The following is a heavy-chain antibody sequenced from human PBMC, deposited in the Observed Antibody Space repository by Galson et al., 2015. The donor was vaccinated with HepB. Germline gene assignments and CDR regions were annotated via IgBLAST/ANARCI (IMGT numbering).Heavy chain of an antibody. CDR3: ATWLFVDY. CDR2: ISGSGGST. CDR1: GFTFSSYA. Sequence: SLRLSCAASGFTFSSYAMTWVRQAPGKGLEWVSAISGSGGSTYYADSVKGRFTISRDNSKSTLYLQMNSLRAEDTAVYYCATWLFVDYWGQGTLVTVSS. J-gene: IGHJ4*02. V-gene: IGHV3-23*01. D-gene: IGHD3-22*01.